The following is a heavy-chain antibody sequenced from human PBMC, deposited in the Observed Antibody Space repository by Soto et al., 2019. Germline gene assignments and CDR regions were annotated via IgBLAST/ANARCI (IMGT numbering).Heavy chain of an antibody. CDR1: GYSFTSYW. D-gene: IGHD3-3*01. V-gene: IGHV5-51*01. CDR3: ARVRGTTALEWLFPPKHDGMDV. Sequence: GESLKISCKGSGYSFTSYWIGWVRQMPGKGLEWMGIIYPGDSDTRYSPSFQGQVTISADKSISTAYLQWSSLKASDTAMYYCARVRGTTALEWLFPPKHDGMDVWGQGTTVTVSS. CDR2: IYPGDSDT. J-gene: IGHJ6*02.